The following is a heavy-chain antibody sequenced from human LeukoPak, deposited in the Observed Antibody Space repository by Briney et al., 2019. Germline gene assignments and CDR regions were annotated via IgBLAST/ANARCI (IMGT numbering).Heavy chain of an antibody. V-gene: IGHV4-30-2*01. Sequence: SQTLSLTCAVSGGSISRGGYSWSWIRQPPGKGLEWIGYIYHSGSTYYNPSLKSRVTISVDRSKNQFSLKLSSVAAADTAVYYCARGGSSGYLSPIDYWGQGTLVTVSS. CDR2: IYHSGST. D-gene: IGHD3-22*01. J-gene: IGHJ4*02. CDR3: ARGGSSGYLSPIDY. CDR1: GGSISRGGYS.